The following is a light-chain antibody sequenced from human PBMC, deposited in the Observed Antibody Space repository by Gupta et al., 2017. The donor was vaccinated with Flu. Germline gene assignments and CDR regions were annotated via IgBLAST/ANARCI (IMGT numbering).Light chain of an antibody. CDR3: AAWDDSLNGHYV. Sequence: SSNFVSNAVHWSRQVPGTAPKLLIYGNSQRPSGVPDRFSSSRSGTSASLAISGLQSEDEADYYCAAWDDSLNGHYVFGTGTKVTAL. CDR1: SSNFVSNA. J-gene: IGLJ1*01. CDR2: GNS. V-gene: IGLV1-44*01.